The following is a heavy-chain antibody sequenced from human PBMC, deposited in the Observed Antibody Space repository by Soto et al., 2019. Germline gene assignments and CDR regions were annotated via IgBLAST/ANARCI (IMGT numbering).Heavy chain of an antibody. Sequence: EVQLVESGGGLVKPGGSLRLSCAASAFTFSSYTMNWVRQAPGKGLEWVSSISSSISHTYYADSVKGRFTISRDNAKNSLSLQMNSLRAEDTAVYYCASGTYSDDAFDIWGQGTMVTVSS. V-gene: IGHV3-21*01. CDR3: ASGTYSDDAFDI. J-gene: IGHJ3*02. CDR2: ISSSISHT. CDR1: AFTFSSYT. D-gene: IGHD1-26*01.